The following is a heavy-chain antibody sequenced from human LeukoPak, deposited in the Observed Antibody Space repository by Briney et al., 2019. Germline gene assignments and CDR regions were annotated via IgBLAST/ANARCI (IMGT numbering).Heavy chain of an antibody. D-gene: IGHD6-19*01. J-gene: IGHJ5*02. V-gene: IGHV4-39*07. Sequence: SETLSLTCTVSGGSISSSGYYWSWIRQPPGKGLEWIGEINHSGSTNYNPSLKSRVTISVDTSKNQFSLKLSSVTAADTAVYYCARGSLSGWTRNWFDPWGQGTLVTVSS. CDR1: GGSISSSGYY. CDR3: ARGSLSGWTRNWFDP. CDR2: INHSGST.